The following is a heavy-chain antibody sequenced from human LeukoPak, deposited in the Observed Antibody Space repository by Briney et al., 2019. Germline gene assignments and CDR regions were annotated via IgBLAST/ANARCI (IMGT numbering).Heavy chain of an antibody. D-gene: IGHD5-18*01. CDR2: IYYSGST. V-gene: IGHV4-39*01. CDR1: GGSISSSSYY. J-gene: IGHJ4*02. CDR3: ARRPVRQLWFRGAFDY. Sequence: SETLSLTCTVSGGSISSSSYYWGWLRQPPGKGLEWNGSIYYSGSTYYNPSLKSRVTISVDTSKNQFSLKLSSVTAADTAVYYCARRPVRQLWFRGAFDYWGQGTLVTVSS.